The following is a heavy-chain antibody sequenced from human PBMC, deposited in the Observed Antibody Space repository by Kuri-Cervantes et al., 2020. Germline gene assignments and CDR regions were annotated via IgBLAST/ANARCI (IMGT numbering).Heavy chain of an antibody. D-gene: IGHD3-10*01. CDR3: TTLGVA. V-gene: IGHV3-73*01. Sequence: GGSLRLSCAASGFTFSSYGMHWVRQASGKGLEWVGRIRSKANSYATAYAASVKGSFTISRDDSKSTAYLQMNSLKTDDTAVYYCTTLGVAWGQGTLVTVSS. CDR1: GFTFSSYG. CDR2: IRSKANSYAT. J-gene: IGHJ4*02.